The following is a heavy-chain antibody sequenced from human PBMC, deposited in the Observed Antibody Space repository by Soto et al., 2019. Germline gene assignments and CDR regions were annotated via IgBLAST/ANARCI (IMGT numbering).Heavy chain of an antibody. D-gene: IGHD6-13*01. Sequence: QVQLVQSGSEVKKPGSSVKVSCKASGGTFSIYTFTWVHRAPGQGLEWMGRVIPIFDVTSYAQRFQGRVTITADKSTTTAYMELSSLRSEDTAVYYCARDRDNSNWPNFDYWGQGTLVTVSS. CDR2: VIPIFDVT. CDR1: GGTFSIYT. J-gene: IGHJ4*02. V-gene: IGHV1-69*02. CDR3: ARDRDNSNWPNFDY.